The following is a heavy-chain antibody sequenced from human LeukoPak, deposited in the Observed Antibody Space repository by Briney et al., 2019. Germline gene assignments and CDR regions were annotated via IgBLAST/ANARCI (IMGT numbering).Heavy chain of an antibody. D-gene: IGHD3-22*01. CDR1: GGSISSYY. V-gene: IGHV4-59*01. CDR3: AREALYYDSSGYYVRAFDI. CDR2: IYYSGST. J-gene: IGHJ3*02. Sequence: SETLSLTCTVSGGSISSYYWSWIRQPPGKGLEWIGYIYYSGSTNYNPSLKSRVTISVDTSKNQFSLKLSSVTAADTAVYYCAREALYYDSSGYYVRAFDIWGQGTMVTVYS.